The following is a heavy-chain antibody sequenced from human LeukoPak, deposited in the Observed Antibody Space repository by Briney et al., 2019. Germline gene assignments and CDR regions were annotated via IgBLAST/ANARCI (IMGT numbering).Heavy chain of an antibody. V-gene: IGHV1-2*02. CDR1: EYTFTGYY. Sequence: ASVKVSCKASEYTFTGYYLHWVRQAPGQGLEWMGWINPNSGGTNYAQKFQGRVTMTRDTSISTAHLELSRLRSGDTAVYYCASYASGPRYFQHWGQGTLVTVST. J-gene: IGHJ1*01. D-gene: IGHD2-2*01. CDR2: INPNSGGT. CDR3: ASYASGPRYFQH.